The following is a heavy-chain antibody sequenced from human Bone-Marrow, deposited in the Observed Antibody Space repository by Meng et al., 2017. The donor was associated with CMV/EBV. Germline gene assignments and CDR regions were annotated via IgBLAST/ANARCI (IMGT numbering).Heavy chain of an antibody. CDR3: ARRRDPSTVTMDS. Sequence: GESLKISCAASGFTFSNYWMSWVRQAPGRGLEWVANIKEDGSEKYYVGSVRGRFTISRDNAKNSLSLQMNSLRAEDTAIYYCARRRDPSTVTMDSWGQGTLVTVSS. CDR2: IKEDGSEK. CDR1: GFTFSNYW. V-gene: IGHV3-7*01. D-gene: IGHD4-17*01. J-gene: IGHJ4*02.